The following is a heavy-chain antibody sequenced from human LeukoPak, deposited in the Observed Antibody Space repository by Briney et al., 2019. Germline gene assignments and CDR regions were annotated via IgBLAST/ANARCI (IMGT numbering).Heavy chain of an antibody. CDR3: AKSSPRLRYFGSSWYYYGMGV. Sequence: GGSLRLSCAASGFTFSSYGMHWVRQAPGKGLEWVAVISYDGSNKYYADSVKGRFTISRDNSKNTLYLQMNSLRAEDTAVYYCAKSSPRLRYFGSSWYYYGMGVWGQGTTVTVSS. V-gene: IGHV3-30*18. CDR2: ISYDGSNK. D-gene: IGHD3-9*01. CDR1: GFTFSSYG. J-gene: IGHJ6*02.